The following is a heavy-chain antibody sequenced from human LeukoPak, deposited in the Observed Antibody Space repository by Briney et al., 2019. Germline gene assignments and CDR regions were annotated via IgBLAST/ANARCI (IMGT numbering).Heavy chain of an antibody. J-gene: IGHJ4*02. CDR3: ARTRITMVRGVINSYYFVY. Sequence: GGSLRLSCAASGFTFSSYAMSWVRQAPGKGLEWVSAISGSGGSTYYADSVKGRFTISRDNSKNTLYLQMNSLRAEDTAVYYCARTRITMVRGVINSYYFVYWGQGTLVTVSS. CDR1: GFTFSSYA. V-gene: IGHV3-23*01. D-gene: IGHD3-10*01. CDR2: ISGSGGST.